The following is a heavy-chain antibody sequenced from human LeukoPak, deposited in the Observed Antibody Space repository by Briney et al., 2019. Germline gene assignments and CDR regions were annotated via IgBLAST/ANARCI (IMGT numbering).Heavy chain of an antibody. D-gene: IGHD3-16*01. V-gene: IGHV4-30-4*01. CDR1: SGSISNGDYY. CDR2: IYYDGST. Sequence: SQTLSLTCTVSSGSISNGDYYWSWIRQPPGEGLEWIGYIYYDGSTYYNPSLKSRFTMSVDTSKNQFSLKLNSVTAADTAVYYCARHYGPWGQGTLVTVSS. CDR3: ARHYGP. J-gene: IGHJ5*02.